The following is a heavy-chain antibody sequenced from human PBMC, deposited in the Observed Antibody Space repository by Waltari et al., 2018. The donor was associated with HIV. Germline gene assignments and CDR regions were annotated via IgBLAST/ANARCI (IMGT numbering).Heavy chain of an antibody. CDR3: AQRILWFGELRGYFDW. CDR1: GFSLSSSGVG. D-gene: IGHD3-10*01. V-gene: IGHV2-5*02. J-gene: IGHJ4*02. Sequence: QITLKESGPTLVKPTQTLTLTCTFSGFSLSSSGVGVGWIRQPPGKALEWLGLIYWDDDKRYSPSLKNRVTITKDTSENQVVLTLTNMDPMDTATYYCAQRILWFGELRGYFDWWGQGTPVTVSS. CDR2: IYWDDDK.